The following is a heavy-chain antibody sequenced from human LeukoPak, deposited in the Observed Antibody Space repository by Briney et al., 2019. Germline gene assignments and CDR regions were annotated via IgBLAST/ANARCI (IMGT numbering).Heavy chain of an antibody. J-gene: IGHJ6*02. V-gene: IGHV3-33*01. CDR3: ARGDILTGRGGMDV. Sequence: PGGSLRLSCAASGFTFSSYGIHWVRQTPGKGLEWLAVIWFDGSNKFHADSVKGRFTISRDNSKNMLYLQMNSLRAEDTAVYYCARGDILTGRGGMDVWGQGTTVTVPS. D-gene: IGHD3-9*01. CDR1: GFTFSSYG. CDR2: IWFDGSNK.